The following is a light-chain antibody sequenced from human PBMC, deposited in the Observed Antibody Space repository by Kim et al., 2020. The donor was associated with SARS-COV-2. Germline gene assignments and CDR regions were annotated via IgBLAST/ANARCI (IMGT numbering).Light chain of an antibody. Sequence: AVRMTQSPSSFSASTGDRVTLTCRASQDIASYLAWYQQNPGKAPNLLIYAASTLHTGVPSRFSGSGSGTDFTLTITSLQSEDFATYYCQQYYHYPRSFGRGTKVDIK. J-gene: IGKJ1*01. CDR1: QDIASY. V-gene: IGKV1-8*01. CDR2: AAS. CDR3: QQYYHYPRS.